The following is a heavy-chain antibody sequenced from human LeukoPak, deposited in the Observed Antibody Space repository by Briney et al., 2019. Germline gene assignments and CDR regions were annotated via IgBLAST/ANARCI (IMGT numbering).Heavy chain of an antibody. Sequence: GGSLRLSCAASGFTFSSYAMSWVRQAPGKGLEWVSAISGSGGSTYYADSVKGRFIISRDNSKNTLYLQMNSLRAEDTAVYYCAKVFYGDYGIRYYFDYWGQGTLVTVSS. CDR1: GFTFSSYA. D-gene: IGHD4-17*01. CDR3: AKVFYGDYGIRYYFDY. J-gene: IGHJ4*02. CDR2: ISGSGGST. V-gene: IGHV3-23*01.